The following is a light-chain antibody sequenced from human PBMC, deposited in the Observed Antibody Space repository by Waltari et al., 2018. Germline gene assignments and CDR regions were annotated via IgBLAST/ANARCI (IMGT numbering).Light chain of an antibody. Sequence: QSALTQPASVSGSPGQSITISCTGTSSDVGSYDLVSWYQHHPGKAPKLMIYEAPQRPSGVSDGFSGSRSGSTASLTISGLQAEDEGDYYCCSYVGDVTWVFGGGTKLTVL. V-gene: IGLV2-23*01. J-gene: IGLJ3*02. CDR3: CSYVGDVTWV. CDR2: EAP. CDR1: SSDVGSYDL.